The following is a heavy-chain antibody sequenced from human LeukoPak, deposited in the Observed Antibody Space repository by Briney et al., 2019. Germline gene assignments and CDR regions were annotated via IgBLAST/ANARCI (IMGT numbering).Heavy chain of an antibody. CDR2: ITWNTGNI. Sequence: GGSLRLSCAASGFAFHESGMHWVRQVPGKGLEWVSSITWNTGNIFYADSVNGRFTINRDNAKNSLYLQMNSLRAEDTAVYYCARDLGQYYDTSDNWFDPWGQGTLVTVSS. CDR3: ARDLGQYYDTSDNWFDP. J-gene: IGHJ5*02. D-gene: IGHD3-22*01. CDR1: GFAFHESG. V-gene: IGHV3-9*01.